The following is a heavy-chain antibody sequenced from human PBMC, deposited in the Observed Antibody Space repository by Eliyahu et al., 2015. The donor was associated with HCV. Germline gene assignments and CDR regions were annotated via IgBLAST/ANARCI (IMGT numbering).Heavy chain of an antibody. CDR1: XGTFNSXV. V-gene: IGHV1-69*01. CDR3: ARVRHDYGYYVRALDV. Sequence: QVQLAAGAEVKNSGSSVKXSCKASXGTFNSXVXNWVRQAPXQGLEWMGGIXPSFGTTNYAQKFYAQKFKSRVTLSADESTSTAYIELNNLRSEDTAVYFCARVRHDYGYYVRALDVWGQGTMVIVSS. D-gene: IGHD4-17*01. J-gene: IGHJ3*01. CDR2: IXPSFGTT.